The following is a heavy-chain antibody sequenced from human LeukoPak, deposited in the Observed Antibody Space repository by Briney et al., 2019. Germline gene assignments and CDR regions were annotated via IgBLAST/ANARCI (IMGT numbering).Heavy chain of an antibody. V-gene: IGHV4-4*07. J-gene: IGHJ6*03. CDR3: ASSYYDFWSGSPPDYYYYMDV. CDR2: IYTSGST. D-gene: IGHD3-3*01. Sequence: SETLSLTCTASGGSISSYYWSWIRQPAGKGLEWIGRIYTSGSTNYNPSLKSRVTISVDESKNQFSLKLSSVTAADTAVYYCASSYYDFWSGSPPDYYYYMDVWGKGTTVTVSS. CDR1: GGSISSYY.